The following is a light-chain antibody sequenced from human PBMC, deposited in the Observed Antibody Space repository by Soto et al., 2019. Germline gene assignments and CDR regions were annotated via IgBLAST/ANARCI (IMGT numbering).Light chain of an antibody. CDR1: SSDIGGSVY. V-gene: IGLV2-14*03. J-gene: IGLJ1*01. CDR3: YSSRSSSTTFYV. CDR2: GVS. Sequence: QSALTQPASVSGSPGQSITISCAGTSSDIGGSVYVAWYQQHPGKAPKLMIYGVSNRPSGVSNRFSGSKSGNTASLTISGLQAEDEADYFCYSSRSSSTTFYVFGTGTKLTVL.